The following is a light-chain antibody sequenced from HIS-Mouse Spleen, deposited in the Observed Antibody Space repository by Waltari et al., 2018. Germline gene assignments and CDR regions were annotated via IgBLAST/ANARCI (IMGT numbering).Light chain of an antibody. CDR3: YSTDSSGNHRV. V-gene: IGLV3-10*01. J-gene: IGLJ2*01. Sequence: SYELTQPPSVSVSPGQTARITSPGAALRNNYDYWYQQKSGQAPVLVNYEDSKRPSGIPVRFSGSSSGTMATLTISGAQVEDEADYYCYSTDSSGNHRVFGGGTKLTVL. CDR2: EDS. CDR1: ALRNNY.